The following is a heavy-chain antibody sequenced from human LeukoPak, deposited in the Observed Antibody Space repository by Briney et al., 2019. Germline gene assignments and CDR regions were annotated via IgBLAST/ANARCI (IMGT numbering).Heavy chain of an antibody. D-gene: IGHD2-21*01. J-gene: IGHJ6*04. CDR2: ISNNGNTI. CDR1: GFTFRSYD. V-gene: IGHV3-48*03. Sequence: GGSLRLSCAASGFTFRSYDMNWVRQAPGKGLEWVAYISNNGNTIYYADSVKGRFTISRDNSKNTLYLQMNSLRAEDTAVYYCARSDLCLVWGKGTTVTVSS. CDR3: ARSDLCLV.